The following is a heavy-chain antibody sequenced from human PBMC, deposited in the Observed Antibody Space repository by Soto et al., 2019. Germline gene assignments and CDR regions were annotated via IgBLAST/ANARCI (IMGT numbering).Heavy chain of an antibody. CDR1: GGTFSSYA. CDR3: ARHPRLGGDFWSGYYPNSYYYYGMDV. J-gene: IGHJ6*02. CDR2: IIPIFGTA. V-gene: IGHV1-69*13. D-gene: IGHD3-3*01. Sequence: SVKVSFKASGGTFSSYAISWVRQAPGQGLEWMGGIIPIFGTANYAQKFQGRVTITADESTSTAYMELSSLRSEDTAVYYCARHPRLGGDFWSGYYPNSYYYYGMDVWGQGTTVTVSS.